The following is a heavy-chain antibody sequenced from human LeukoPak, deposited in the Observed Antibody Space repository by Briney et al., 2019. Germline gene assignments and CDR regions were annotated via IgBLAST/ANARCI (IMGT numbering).Heavy chain of an antibody. D-gene: IGHD1-26*01. CDR2: ISGSGGST. J-gene: IGHJ4*02. V-gene: IGHV3-23*01. Sequence: QSGGSLSPSCAAPGFTFSSYAMTWVRQAPGKGLEWVSAISGSGGSTYYADSVKGRFTISRDNSKNTLYLQMNSLRAEDTAVYYCAKDREGSYFDYWGQGTLVTVSS. CDR3: AKDREGSYFDY. CDR1: GFTFSSYA.